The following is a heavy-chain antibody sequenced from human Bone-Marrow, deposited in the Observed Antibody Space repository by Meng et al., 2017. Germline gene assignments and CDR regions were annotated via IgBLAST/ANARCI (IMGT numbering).Heavy chain of an antibody. Sequence: ASVKVSCKASGYTFTSYDINWVRQTTGQGLEWMGWMNPKSGNTGYAQKFQGRVTMTRNTSISTAYMELSRLRSDDTAVYYCARLPLRRDENFDYWGQGTLVTVSS. CDR3: ARLPLRRDENFDY. V-gene: IGHV1-8*01. CDR2: MNPKSGNT. CDR1: GYTFTSYD. J-gene: IGHJ4*02. D-gene: IGHD4-17*01.